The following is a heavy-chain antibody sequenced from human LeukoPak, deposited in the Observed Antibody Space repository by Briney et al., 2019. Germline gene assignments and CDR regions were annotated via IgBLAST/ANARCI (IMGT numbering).Heavy chain of an antibody. V-gene: IGHV5-51*01. Sequence: GESLKISCKGSGYSFTSYWISWVRQMPGKGLEWMGIIYPGDSDTRYSPSFQGQVTISADKSISTAYLQWSSLKASDTAMYYCARRNDYCSGGSCYGDYWGQGTLVTVSS. D-gene: IGHD2-15*01. J-gene: IGHJ4*02. CDR2: IYPGDSDT. CDR3: ARRNDYCSGGSCYGDY. CDR1: GYSFTSYW.